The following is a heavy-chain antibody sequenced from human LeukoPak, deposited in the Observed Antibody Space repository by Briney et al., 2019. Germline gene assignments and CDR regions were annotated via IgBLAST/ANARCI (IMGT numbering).Heavy chain of an antibody. V-gene: IGHV4-59*01. Sequence: KPGGSLRLSCAASGFTFDGYGMSWVRQAPGKGLEWIGYIYYSGSTNYNPSLKSRVTISVDTSKNQFSLKLSSVTAADTAVYYCARVGYCSSTSCYWLDYWGQGTLVTVSS. CDR2: IYYSGST. D-gene: IGHD2-2*01. CDR3: ARVGYCSSTSCYWLDY. CDR1: GFTFDGYG. J-gene: IGHJ4*02.